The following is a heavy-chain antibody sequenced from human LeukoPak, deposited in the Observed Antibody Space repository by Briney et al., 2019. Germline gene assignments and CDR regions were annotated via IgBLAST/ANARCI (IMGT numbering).Heavy chain of an antibody. J-gene: IGHJ4*02. Sequence: GGSLRLSCGASGFTFSSYEMNWVRQAPGKGVEWVSYISSSGSTIYYSDSVKGRFTISSDNAKNSLYLQMNSLRAEDTAVYYCARVGYSYGLDYFDYWGQGNLVTVSS. D-gene: IGHD5-18*01. CDR1: GFTFSSYE. CDR3: ARVGYSYGLDYFDY. CDR2: ISSSGSTI. V-gene: IGHV3-48*03.